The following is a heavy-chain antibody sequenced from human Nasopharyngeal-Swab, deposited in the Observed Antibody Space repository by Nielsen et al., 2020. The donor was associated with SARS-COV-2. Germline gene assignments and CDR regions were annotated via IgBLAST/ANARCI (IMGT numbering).Heavy chain of an antibody. CDR3: ARDVGIRFLEWLPGFDP. CDR2: NYYSGST. CDR1: GGSISSYY. V-gene: IGHV4-59*13. D-gene: IGHD3-3*01. J-gene: IGHJ5*02. Sequence: SETLSLTCTVSGGSISSYYWSWIRQPPGKGLEWIGYNYYSGSTNYNPSLKSRVTISVDTSKNQFSLKLSSVTAADTAVYYCARDVGIRFLEWLPGFDPWGQGTLVTVSS.